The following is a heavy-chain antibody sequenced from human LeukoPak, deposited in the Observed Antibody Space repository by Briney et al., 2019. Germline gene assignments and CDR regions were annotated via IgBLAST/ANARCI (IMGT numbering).Heavy chain of an antibody. D-gene: IGHD6-25*01. CDR3: ARDSRSFDY. CDR1: GGSISSSSYY. CDR2: IYYSGST. Sequence: PSETLSLTCTVSGGSISSSSYYWGWIRQPPGKGLEWIGSIYYSGSTYYNPSLKSRVTISVDTSKNQFSLKLTSVTAADTAVYYCARDSRSFDYWGQGTLVTVSS. V-gene: IGHV4-39*07. J-gene: IGHJ4*02.